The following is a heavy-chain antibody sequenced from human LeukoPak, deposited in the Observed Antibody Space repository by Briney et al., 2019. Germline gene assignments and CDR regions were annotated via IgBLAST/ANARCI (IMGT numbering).Heavy chain of an antibody. J-gene: IGHJ4*02. CDR2: ISYDGSNK. Sequence: GGSLRLSCAASGFTFSSYGMHWVRQAPGKGLEWVAVISYDGSNKYYADSVKGRFTISRDNSKNTLYLQMNSLRAEDTAVYYCAREYSSSSIYLYRYWGQGTLVTVSS. D-gene: IGHD6-6*01. CDR3: AREYSSSSIYLYRY. CDR1: GFTFSSYG. V-gene: IGHV3-30*19.